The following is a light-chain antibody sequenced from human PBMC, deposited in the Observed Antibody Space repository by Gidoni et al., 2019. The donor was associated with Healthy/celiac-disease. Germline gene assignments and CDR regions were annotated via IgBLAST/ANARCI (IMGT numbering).Light chain of an antibody. CDR1: QSVSSY. Sequence: EIVLTQSPATLSLSPGERATLSFRASQSVSSYLAWYKQKPGQAPRLLIYDASNRATGIPARFSGSGSGTDFTLTISSLEPEDRAVYYCQQRSNWHPTTFGQGTKLEIK. V-gene: IGKV3-11*01. CDR3: QQRSNWHPTT. J-gene: IGKJ2*01. CDR2: DAS.